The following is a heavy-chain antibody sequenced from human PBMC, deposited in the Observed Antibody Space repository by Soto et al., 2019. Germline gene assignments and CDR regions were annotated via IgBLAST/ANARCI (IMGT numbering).Heavy chain of an antibody. CDR2: TYYRSKWYN. CDR1: GDSVYSNSAA. J-gene: IGHJ6*02. CDR3: ARDFSSSSTFLGYYYYYGMDV. V-gene: IGHV6-1*01. D-gene: IGHD6-6*01. Sequence: PSQTLSLTCALSGDSVYSNSAAWNWIRQSPSRGLEWLGRTYYRSKWYNDYAVSVKSRITINPDTSKNQFSLQLNSVTPEDTAVYYCARDFSSSSTFLGYYYYYGMDVWGQGTTVTVSS.